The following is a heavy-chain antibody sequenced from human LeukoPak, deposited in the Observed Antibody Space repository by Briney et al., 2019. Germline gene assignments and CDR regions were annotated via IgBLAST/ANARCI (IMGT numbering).Heavy chain of an antibody. CDR2: INGNGSSA. D-gene: IGHD2-2*01. CDR1: GFTFRGYW. V-gene: IGHV3-74*03. J-gene: IGHJ4*02. CDR3: ARDQYYQLLL. Sequence: GGSLRLSCAGSGFTFRGYWIHWVRQVPGKGLVWVSRINGNGSSATYADSVKGRFTISRDDAKNTVYLQMNNLRAEDTAVYYCARDQYYQLLLWGQGSLVTVSP.